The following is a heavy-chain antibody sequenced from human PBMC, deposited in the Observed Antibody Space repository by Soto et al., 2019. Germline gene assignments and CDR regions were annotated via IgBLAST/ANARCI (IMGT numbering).Heavy chain of an antibody. Sequence: GGSLRLSCAASGFTFSSYGMHWVRQAPGKGLEWVAVISYDGSNKYYADSVKGRFTISRDNSKSTLYLQMNSLRAEDTAVYYCARDFVTGSGTGDYWGQGTLVTVSS. CDR2: ISYDGSNK. D-gene: IGHD3-10*01. CDR1: GFTFSSYG. CDR3: ARDFVTGSGTGDY. V-gene: IGHV3-30*19. J-gene: IGHJ4*02.